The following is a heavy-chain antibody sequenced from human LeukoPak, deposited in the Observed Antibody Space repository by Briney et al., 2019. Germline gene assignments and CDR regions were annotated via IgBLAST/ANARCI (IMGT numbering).Heavy chain of an antibody. CDR1: GGSIRSYY. J-gene: IGHJ4*02. CDR2: IYYSGNT. D-gene: IGHD4-17*01. Sequence: SETLSLTCTVSGGSIRSYYWSWIRQPPGKGLEWIGYIYYSGNTNYNPSLKSRVTISIDTSKNQFSLRLSSVTAADTAVYYCASDDYGDYNFGYWGQGTLVTVSS. V-gene: IGHV4-59*08. CDR3: ASDDYGDYNFGY.